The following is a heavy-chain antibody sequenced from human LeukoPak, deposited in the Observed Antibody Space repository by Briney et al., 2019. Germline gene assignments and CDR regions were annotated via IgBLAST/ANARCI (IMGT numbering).Heavy chain of an antibody. CDR1: GFTFSSYS. Sequence: PGGSLRLSCAASGFTFSSYSMNWVRQAPGKGLEWVSSISSSSSYIYYADSVKGRFTISRDNAKNSLYLQMNSLRAEDTAVYYCARRGTTVVTPPYYYYGMDVWAQGTTVTVSS. CDR3: ARRGTTVVTPPYYYYGMDV. CDR2: ISSSSSYI. D-gene: IGHD4-17*01. V-gene: IGHV3-21*01. J-gene: IGHJ6*02.